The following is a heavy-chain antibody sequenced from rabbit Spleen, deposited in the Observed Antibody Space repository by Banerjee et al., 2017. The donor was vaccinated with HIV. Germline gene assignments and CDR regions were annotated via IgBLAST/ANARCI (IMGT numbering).Heavy chain of an antibody. D-gene: IGHD1-1*01. CDR3: AREIVSRGGYYGL. V-gene: IGHV1S45*01. J-gene: IGHJ4*01. Sequence: QEQLVESGGGLVKPEGSLTLTCKASGFSFSDRDVMCWVRQAPGKGLEWIACINTATGKAVYASWAKGRFTVSKTSSTTVTLQMPSLTAADTATYFCAREIVSRGGYYGLWGQGTLVTVS. CDR2: INTATGKA. CDR1: GFSFSDRDV.